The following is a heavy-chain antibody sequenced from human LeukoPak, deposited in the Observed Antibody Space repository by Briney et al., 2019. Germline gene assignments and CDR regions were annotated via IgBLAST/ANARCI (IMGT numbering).Heavy chain of an antibody. V-gene: IGHV4-59*01. CDR1: GGSISSYY. CDR3: ARGQKYRNGYTVTELGSGYFDY. Sequence: RSSETLSLTCSVSGGSISSYYWSWIRQPPGKGLEWIGYIYYSGRTNYNPSLKSRVTISVDTSKNQFSLTLSSVTAADTAVYYCARGQKYRNGYTVTELGSGYFDYWGREPWSPSPQ. CDR2: IYYSGRT. D-gene: IGHD5-18*01. J-gene: IGHJ4*02.